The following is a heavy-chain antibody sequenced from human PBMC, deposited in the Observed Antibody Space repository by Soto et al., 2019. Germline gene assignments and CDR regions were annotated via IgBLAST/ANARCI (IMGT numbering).Heavy chain of an antibody. CDR3: ARESPAGGDY. CDR1: GYIFTDYY. CDR2: IYPGDSET. Sequence: PGESLKISCNTSGYIFTDYYIGWVRQMPGKGLEWMGIIYPGDSETTYSPSFKGQVTISADKSISTVYLQWRSLKASDSAMYFCARESPAGGDYWGQGTLVTVSS. D-gene: IGHD2-2*01. J-gene: IGHJ4*02. V-gene: IGHV5-51*01.